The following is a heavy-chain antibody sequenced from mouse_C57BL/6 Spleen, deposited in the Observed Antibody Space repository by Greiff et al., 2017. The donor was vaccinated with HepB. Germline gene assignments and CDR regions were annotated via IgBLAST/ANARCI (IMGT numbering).Heavy chain of an antibody. CDR1: GFSLTSYG. Sequence: QVQLQQSGPGLVQPSQSLSITCTVSGFSLTSYGVHWVRQSPGKGLEWLGVIWSGGSTDYNAAFISRLSISKDNSKSQVFFKMNSLQADDTSIYYCARNLITTVVDYYAMDYWGQGTSVTVSS. V-gene: IGHV2-2*01. CDR3: ARNLITTVVDYYAMDY. D-gene: IGHD1-1*01. J-gene: IGHJ4*01. CDR2: IWSGGST.